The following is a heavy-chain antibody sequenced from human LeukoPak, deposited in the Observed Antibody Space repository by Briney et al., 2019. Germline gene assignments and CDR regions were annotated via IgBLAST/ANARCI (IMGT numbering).Heavy chain of an antibody. CDR1: GESITYYY. V-gene: IGHV4-4*07. CDR3: ARHKGGYTVYYFDY. D-gene: IGHD5-12*01. CDR2: IYSSGST. J-gene: IGHJ4*02. Sequence: PSETLSLTCTVSGESITYYYWSWIRQPAGKGLEWIGRIYSSGSTNYNPSLKSRVTMSLDTSKKEFSLKLTSVTAADTAVYYCARHKGGYTVYYFDYWGQGTLVTVSS.